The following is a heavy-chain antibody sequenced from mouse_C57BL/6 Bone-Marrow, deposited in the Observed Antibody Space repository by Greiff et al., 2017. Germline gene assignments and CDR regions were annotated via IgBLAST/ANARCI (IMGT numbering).Heavy chain of an antibody. D-gene: IGHD2-3*01. V-gene: IGHV1-64*01. J-gene: IGHJ3*01. CDR1: GYTFTSYW. CDR3: ERREWGLLFAY. CDR2: IHPNSGST. Sequence: VQLQQPGAELVKPGASVKLSCKASGYTFTSYWMHWVKQRPGQGLEWIGMIHPNSGSTNYNEKFKSKATLTVEKSSSTAYMQLSSLTSEDSAVYDCERREWGLLFAYWGQGTLVTVSA.